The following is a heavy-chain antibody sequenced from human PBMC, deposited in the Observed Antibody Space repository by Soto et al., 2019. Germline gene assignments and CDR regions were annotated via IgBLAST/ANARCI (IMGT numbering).Heavy chain of an antibody. V-gene: IGHV1-3*01. CDR3: ARVPRASGYFYHMDV. CDR2: INAGNGNT. J-gene: IGHJ6*03. CDR1: GYTFTSYA. Sequence: ASVKVSCKASGYTFTSYAMHWVRQAPGQRLEWMGWINAGNGNTKYSQKFQGRVTITRDTSASTAYMELSSLRSEDTAVYYCARVPRASGYFYHMDVWGKGTTVTVSS.